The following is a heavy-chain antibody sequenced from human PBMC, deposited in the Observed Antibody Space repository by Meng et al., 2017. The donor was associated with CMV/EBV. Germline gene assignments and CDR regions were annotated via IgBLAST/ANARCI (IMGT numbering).Heavy chain of an antibody. V-gene: IGHV3-21*01. J-gene: IGHJ5*02. CDR1: GFTFSSYS. Sequence: GGSLRLSCAASGFTFSSYSMNWVRQAPGKGLEWVSSISSSSSYIYYADSVKGRFTISRDNAKNSLYLQMNSLRAEDTAVYYCARDRWQSQVVPSRVHWFDPWGQRTLVTLSS. CDR2: ISSSSSYI. D-gene: IGHD2-2*01. CDR3: ARDRWQSQVVPSRVHWFDP.